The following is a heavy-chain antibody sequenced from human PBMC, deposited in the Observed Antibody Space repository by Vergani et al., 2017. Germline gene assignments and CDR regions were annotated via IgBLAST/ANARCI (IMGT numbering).Heavy chain of an antibody. J-gene: IGHJ1*01. D-gene: IGHD3-22*01. CDR2: IRYDGTKR. Sequence: QVQLVESGGGVVQPGGSLRLSCIASGFTFRIYGMHWVRPAPGKGLEWVAFIRYDGTKRFYGDSVEGRFPISRDNSQSTVFMKMNSLRADDSAVYYCTKAGQYDSDNFHDSWGQGALVTVAS. V-gene: IGHV3-30*02. CDR3: TKAGQYDSDNFHDS. CDR1: GFTFRIYG.